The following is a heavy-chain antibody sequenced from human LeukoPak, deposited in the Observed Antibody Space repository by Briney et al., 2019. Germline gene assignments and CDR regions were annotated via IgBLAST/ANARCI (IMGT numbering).Heavy chain of an antibody. J-gene: IGHJ4*02. Sequence: PGGSLRLSCAASGFTFSSHWMTWVRQAPGEGLEWVANIKTDGSETHYVHSVKGRFTISRDNAKNSLFLQMNSLRAEDTAVYYCARWYYGSGSWVLDYWGQGTLDTVSS. CDR2: IKTDGSET. V-gene: IGHV3-7*05. CDR1: GFTFSSHW. CDR3: ARWYYGSGSWVLDY. D-gene: IGHD3-10*01.